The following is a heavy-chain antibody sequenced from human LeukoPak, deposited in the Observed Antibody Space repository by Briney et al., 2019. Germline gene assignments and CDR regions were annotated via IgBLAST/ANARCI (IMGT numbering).Heavy chain of an antibody. J-gene: IGHJ4*02. CDR2: ISSSSSYI. V-gene: IGHV3-21*01. D-gene: IGHD3-22*01. Sequence: GGSLRLSCAASGFTFSSYSMNWVRQAPGKGLEWVSSISSSSSYIYYADSVKGRFTIPRDNAKNSLYLQMNSLRAEDTAVYYCARASNYYDSSGYFGYWGQGTLVTVSS. CDR1: GFTFSSYS. CDR3: ARASNYYDSSGYFGY.